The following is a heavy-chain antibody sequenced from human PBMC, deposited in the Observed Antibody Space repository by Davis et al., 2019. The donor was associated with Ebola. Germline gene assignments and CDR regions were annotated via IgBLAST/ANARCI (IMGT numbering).Heavy chain of an antibody. CDR1: GYSFTSYW. J-gene: IGHJ2*01. CDR2: IYPGDSDT. CDR3: ARGYWHFDL. Sequence: KVPCKGSGYSFTSYWIGWVRQMPGKGLEWMGIIYPGDSDTRYSPSFQGQVTISADKSISTAYLQWNSLEASDTALYYCARGYWHFDLWGRGTLVTVSS. V-gene: IGHV5-51*01.